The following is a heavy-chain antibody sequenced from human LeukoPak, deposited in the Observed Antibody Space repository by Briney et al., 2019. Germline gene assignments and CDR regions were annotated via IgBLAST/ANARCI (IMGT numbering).Heavy chain of an antibody. CDR1: GFTVSSNY. Sequence: PGGSLRLSCAASGFTVSSNYMSWVRQAPGKGLEWIGEINHSGSTSYNPSLKSRVTISVDTSKNQFSLKLSSVTAADTAVYYCARAQNPDIVVVPAAMAGMDVWGQGTTVTVSS. D-gene: IGHD2-2*01. CDR2: INHSGST. V-gene: IGHV4-34*01. J-gene: IGHJ6*02. CDR3: ARAQNPDIVVVPAAMAGMDV.